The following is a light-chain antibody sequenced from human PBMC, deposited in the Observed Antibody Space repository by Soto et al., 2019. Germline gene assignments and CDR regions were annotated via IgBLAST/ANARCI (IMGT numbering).Light chain of an antibody. CDR1: QSIDNN. CDR3: HQYKHWSPPST. CDR2: GEP. J-gene: IGKJ5*01. V-gene: IGKV3-15*01. Sequence: EIILTQSPATLSVSPGERATLSCRASQSIDNNLSGYQHKPGQPPRLLIYGEPPRATNLPARFSGSRSGTDFTLTISSLQSDDFAFYYCHQYKHWSPPSTLGQGTRLEIK.